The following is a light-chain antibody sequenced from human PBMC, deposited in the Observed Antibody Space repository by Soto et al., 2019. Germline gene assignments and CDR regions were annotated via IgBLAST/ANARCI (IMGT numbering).Light chain of an antibody. CDR1: QDISSW. J-gene: IGKJ2*01. Sequence: DIQMTQSPSSVSASVGDRVTITCRASQDISSWLAWYQQKPGKAPNLLIYAASSLQSGVPPRFSGSGSGTDFTLTISSLQPEDFAIYYCLQDYIYPYTFGQGTKLEIK. V-gene: IGKV1D-12*01. CDR3: LQDYIYPYT. CDR2: AAS.